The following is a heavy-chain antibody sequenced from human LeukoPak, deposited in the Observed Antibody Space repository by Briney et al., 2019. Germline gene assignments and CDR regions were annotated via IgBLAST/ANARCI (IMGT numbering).Heavy chain of an antibody. CDR2: IYHSGST. CDR1: GGSISSGDYY. D-gene: IGHD4-17*01. J-gene: IGHJ4*02. CDR3: ARDTVSMTTVTFFDY. V-gene: IGHV4-30-4*01. Sequence: TSQTLSLTCTVSGGSISSGDYYWSWIRQPPGKGLEWIGYIYHSGSTYYNPSLKSRVTISVDTSKNQFSLKLSSVTAADTAVYYCARDTVSMTTVTFFDYWGQGTLVTVSS.